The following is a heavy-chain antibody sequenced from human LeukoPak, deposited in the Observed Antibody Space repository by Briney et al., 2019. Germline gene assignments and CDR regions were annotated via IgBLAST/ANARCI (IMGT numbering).Heavy chain of an antibody. CDR1: GFTFSGYG. CDR2: ISYDGSNK. D-gene: IGHD5-12*01. Sequence: GGSLRLSCAASGFTFSGYGMHWVRQAPGKGLEWVAVISYDGSNKYYADSVKGRFTISRDNSKNTLYLQMNSLRAENTAVYYCAELRSDGDYWGQGTLVTVSS. V-gene: IGHV3-30*18. J-gene: IGHJ4*02. CDR3: AELRSDGDY.